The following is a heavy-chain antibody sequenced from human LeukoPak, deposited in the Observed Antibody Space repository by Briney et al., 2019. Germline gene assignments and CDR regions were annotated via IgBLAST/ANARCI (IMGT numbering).Heavy chain of an antibody. D-gene: IGHD6-13*01. CDR3: ARHLDIAAAGTFDY. J-gene: IGHJ4*02. CDR1: GGSISSHH. V-gene: IGHV4-59*08. Sequence: SETLSLTCTVSGGSISSHHWSWIRQPPGKGLEWIGYIYYSGSTNYNPSLKSRVTISVDTSKNQFSLKLSSVTAADTAVYYCARHLDIAAAGTFDYWGQGTLVTVSS. CDR2: IYYSGST.